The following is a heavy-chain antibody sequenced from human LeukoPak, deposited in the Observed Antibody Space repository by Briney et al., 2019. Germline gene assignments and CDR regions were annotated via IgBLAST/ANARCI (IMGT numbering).Heavy chain of an antibody. V-gene: IGHV1-18*04. D-gene: IGHD1-26*01. Sequence: ASVKVSCKASGYTFTDYGISWVRQAPGQGLEWMGWISTYNGDTNFAQKFQGRVTMTTDTSTNTAYVELRSLTSDDTAVYYCARGSYYDYWGQGTLVTVSS. CDR1: GYTFTDYG. J-gene: IGHJ4*02. CDR3: ARGSYYDY. CDR2: ISTYNGDT.